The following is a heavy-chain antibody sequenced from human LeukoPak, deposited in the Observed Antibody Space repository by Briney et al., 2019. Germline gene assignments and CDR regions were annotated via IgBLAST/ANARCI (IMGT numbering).Heavy chain of an antibody. V-gene: IGHV4-59*01. CDR3: ARVRHDSYGFDY. CDR1: GGSISSYY. Sequence: SETLSLTCTVSGGSISSYYWSWIRQPPRKGLEWIGYIYYSGSTNYNPSLKSRVTISVDTSKNQFSLKLSSVAAADTAVYYCARVRHDSYGFDYWGQGTLVTVSS. D-gene: IGHD5-18*01. CDR2: IYYSGST. J-gene: IGHJ4*02.